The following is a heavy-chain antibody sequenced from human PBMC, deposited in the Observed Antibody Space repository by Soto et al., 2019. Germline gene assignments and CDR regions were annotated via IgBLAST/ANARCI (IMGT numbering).Heavy chain of an antibody. J-gene: IGHJ4*02. CDR1: GFTFSGFD. CDR2: TGTAGDT. D-gene: IGHD2-15*01. V-gene: IGHV3-13*01. CDR3: ARGQEVGAHFFDS. Sequence: GGSLRLSCEASGFTFSGFDMHWARQPTGKGLEWVSTTGTAGDTYYAVSVKGRFTISRDNAKNSLSLQMNSLRAGDTAVYFCARGQEVGAHFFDSWGQGTQVTVSS.